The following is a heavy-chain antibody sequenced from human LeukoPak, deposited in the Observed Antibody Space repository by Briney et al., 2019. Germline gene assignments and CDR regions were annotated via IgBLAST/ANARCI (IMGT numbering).Heavy chain of an antibody. CDR1: GFTFSNYD. CDR2: ITSSSSAI. J-gene: IGHJ4*02. Sequence: GGSLRLSYAASGFTFSNYDLNRVRQAPGKGLEWLSYITSSSSAIYYADSVKGRFTISRDNAKNSLYLQMNSLRAEDTAVYYCARGPRYFDYWGQGALVTVSS. V-gene: IGHV3-48*04. CDR3: ARGPRYFDY.